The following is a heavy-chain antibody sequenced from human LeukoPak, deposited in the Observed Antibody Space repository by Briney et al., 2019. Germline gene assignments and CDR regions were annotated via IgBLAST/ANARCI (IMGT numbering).Heavy chain of an antibody. CDR2: IFYSGST. J-gene: IGHJ4*02. CDR3: ARGARGSYSY. Sequence: PGGSLRLSCTASGFTFGDYAVSWIRQPPGKGLEWIGYIFYSGSTNYNPSPKSRVTISVDTSKNQFSLNLSSVTAADTAVYYCARGARGSYSYWGQGTLVTVSS. D-gene: IGHD1-26*01. CDR1: GFTFGDYA. V-gene: IGHV4-59*08.